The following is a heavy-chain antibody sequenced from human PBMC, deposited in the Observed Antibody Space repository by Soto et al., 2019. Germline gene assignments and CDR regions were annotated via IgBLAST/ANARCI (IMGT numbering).Heavy chain of an antibody. CDR3: AKDLKESSSWFHGY. Sequence: GGSLRLSCAASGFTFSSYAMSWVRQAPGKGLEWVSAISGSGGSTYYADSVKGRFTISRDNSKSTLYLQMNSLRAEDTAVYYCAKDLKESSSWFHGYWGQGTLVTVSS. J-gene: IGHJ4*02. CDR2: ISGSGGST. CDR1: GFTFSSYA. V-gene: IGHV3-23*01. D-gene: IGHD6-13*01.